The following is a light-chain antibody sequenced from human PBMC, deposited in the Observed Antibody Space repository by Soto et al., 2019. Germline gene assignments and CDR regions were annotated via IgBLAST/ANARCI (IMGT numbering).Light chain of an antibody. V-gene: IGLV3-1*01. CDR1: KLGNKY. CDR2: EDR. CDR3: QPWDSSSYVV. J-gene: IGLJ2*01. Sequence: SYELTQSPSVSVSPGQTASISCSGDKLGNKYASWYQQKPGQSPVLVIYEDRKRPSGIPERFSGSNSGNTATLTITATQGMDEADYYCQPWDSSSYVVFGGGTKVTVL.